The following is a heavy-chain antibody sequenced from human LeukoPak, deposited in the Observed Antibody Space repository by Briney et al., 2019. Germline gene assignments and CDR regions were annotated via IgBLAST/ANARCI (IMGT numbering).Heavy chain of an antibody. D-gene: IGHD6-6*01. CDR3: AIFEYSSSWAYFDY. J-gene: IGHJ4*02. CDR1: GGTFSSYA. Sequence: ASVKVSCKASGGTFSSYAISWVRQAPGQGLEWMGWINPNTGGTKYAQRFQDRVTMTRDTSISTAYMEVSRLRSDDTAVYYCAIFEYSSSWAYFDYWGQGTLVTVSS. V-gene: IGHV1-2*02. CDR2: INPNTGGT.